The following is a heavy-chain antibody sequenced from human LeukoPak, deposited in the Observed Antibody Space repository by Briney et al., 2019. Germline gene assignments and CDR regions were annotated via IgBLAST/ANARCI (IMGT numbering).Heavy chain of an antibody. J-gene: IGHJ4*02. CDR3: AKDHGTNVYDPFDY. CDR1: GFNFRSHA. V-gene: IGHV3-23*01. Sequence: GGSLRLSCAASGFNFRSHAMSWVRQAPGKGLEWVSVISNGGAGTYYADSAKGRFTISRDNSKSTLYLQMSSLRAEDTAVYYCAKDHGTNVYDPFDYWGQGTLVTVSS. D-gene: IGHD2-8*01. CDR2: ISNGGAGT.